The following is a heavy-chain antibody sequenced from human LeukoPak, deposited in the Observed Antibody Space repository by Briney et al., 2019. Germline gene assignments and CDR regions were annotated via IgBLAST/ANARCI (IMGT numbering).Heavy chain of an antibody. CDR1: GYTFTSYG. Sequence: ASVKVSCKASGYTFTSYGISWVRQAPGQGLGWMGWISTYNGDTKYAQRLQGRLTLTTDTSTGTAYMDLRSLRSDDTAVIYCARIRSNSWPPFPDHWGQGTLLIVSS. V-gene: IGHV1-18*01. CDR2: ISTYNGDT. J-gene: IGHJ5*02. D-gene: IGHD2/OR15-2a*01. CDR3: ARIRSNSWPPFPDH.